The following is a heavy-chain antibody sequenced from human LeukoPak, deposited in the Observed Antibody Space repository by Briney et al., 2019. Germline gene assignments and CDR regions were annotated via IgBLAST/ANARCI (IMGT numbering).Heavy chain of an antibody. Sequence: GESLKISCKGSGYSFTSYWIGWVRQMPGKGLEWMGIIYPGDSDTRCSPSFQGQVTISADKSISTAYLQWSSLKASDTAMYYCATLGGQQLDLNWFDPWGQGTLVTVSS. CDR2: IYPGDSDT. V-gene: IGHV5-51*01. CDR3: ATLGGQQLDLNWFDP. D-gene: IGHD6-13*01. J-gene: IGHJ5*02. CDR1: GYSFTSYW.